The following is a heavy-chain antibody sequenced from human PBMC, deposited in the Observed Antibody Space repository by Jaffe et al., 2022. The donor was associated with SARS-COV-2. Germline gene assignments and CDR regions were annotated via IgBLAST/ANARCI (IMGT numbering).Heavy chain of an antibody. CDR1: GGSISSGSYY. CDR3: AREGSITMVRGVIDSAFDI. J-gene: IGHJ3*02. V-gene: IGHV4-61*02. CDR2: IYTSGST. Sequence: QVQLQESGPGLVKPSQTLSLTCTVSGGSISSGSYYWSWIRQPAGKGLEWIGRIYTSGSTNYNPSLKSRVTISVDTSKNQFSLKLSSVTAADTAVYYCAREGSITMVRGVIDSAFDIWGQGTMVTVSS. D-gene: IGHD3-10*01.